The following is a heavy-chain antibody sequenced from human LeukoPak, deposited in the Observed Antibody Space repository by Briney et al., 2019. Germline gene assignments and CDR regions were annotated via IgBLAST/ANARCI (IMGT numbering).Heavy chain of an antibody. Sequence: SETLSLTCAVYGFSFSGYYWSWIRQPPGKGLEWIGEINHSGSTNYNPSLKSRVTISVDTSKNQFSLKLSSVTAADTAVYYCARMSIVGARDWGQGTLVTVSS. V-gene: IGHV4-34*01. CDR2: INHSGST. J-gene: IGHJ4*02. CDR1: GFSFSGYY. D-gene: IGHD1-26*01. CDR3: ARMSIVGARD.